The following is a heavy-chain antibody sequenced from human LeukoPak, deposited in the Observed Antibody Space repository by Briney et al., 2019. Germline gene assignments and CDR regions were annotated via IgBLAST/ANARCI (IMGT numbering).Heavy chain of an antibody. CDR1: GFTFSSYA. CDR3: GKNGGGYYYGSGRYYMDV. CDR2: ISGSGGNT. J-gene: IGHJ6*03. D-gene: IGHD3-10*01. V-gene: IGHV3-23*01. Sequence: GGSLRLSCAASGFTFSSYAMSWVRQAPGKGLEWVSTISGSGGNTDYADSVKGRFTINRDNSKNTLYPQMNSLRAEDTAVYYCGKNGGGYYYGSGRYYMDVWGKGTTVTVSS.